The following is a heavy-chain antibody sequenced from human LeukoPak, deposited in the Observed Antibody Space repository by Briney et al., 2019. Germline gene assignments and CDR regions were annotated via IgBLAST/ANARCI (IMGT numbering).Heavy chain of an antibody. J-gene: IGHJ3*01. D-gene: IGHD6-19*01. Sequence: EGSLRLSCAASGFTFSSYWMSWVRQAPGKGLEWVANIKQDGSEKYYADSVKGRFTISRDNAKNSLYLQMNSLRAEDTAVYYCASLKNSGWGNAFHFWGQGTMVTVSS. V-gene: IGHV3-7*01. CDR3: ASLKNSGWGNAFHF. CDR1: GFTFSSYW. CDR2: IKQDGSEK.